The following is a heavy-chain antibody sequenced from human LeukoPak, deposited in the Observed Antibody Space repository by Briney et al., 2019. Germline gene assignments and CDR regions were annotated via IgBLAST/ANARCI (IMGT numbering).Heavy chain of an antibody. V-gene: IGHV4-39*07. D-gene: IGHD4-23*01. CDR1: GGSISSSSYY. J-gene: IGHJ4*02. Sequence: SETLSLTCTVSGGSISSSSYYWGWIRQPPGKGLEWIGSIYYSGSTYYNPSLKSRVTMSVDTSKNQVSLKLTSVTAADTAVYYCARDRSGNSGYWGQGTLVTVSS. CDR3: ARDRSGNSGY. CDR2: IYYSGST.